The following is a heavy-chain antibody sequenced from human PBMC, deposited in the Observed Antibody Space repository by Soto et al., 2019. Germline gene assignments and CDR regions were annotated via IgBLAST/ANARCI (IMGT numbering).Heavy chain of an antibody. V-gene: IGHV4-30-2*01. CDR2: IFHFGST. CDR3: AREGGSGSPEWDFNV. D-gene: IGHD1-26*01. J-gene: IGHJ2*01. Sequence: QLQLQESGSGLVKPSQTLSLTCAVSGGSISSGGYSWSWLRQPPGKGLGWIGYIFHFGSTCYNTALKSRVTXAXAXSXAHVYLELSSATAAETAVYYCAREGGSGSPEWDFNVWGRGTLVTVSS. CDR1: GGSISSGGYS.